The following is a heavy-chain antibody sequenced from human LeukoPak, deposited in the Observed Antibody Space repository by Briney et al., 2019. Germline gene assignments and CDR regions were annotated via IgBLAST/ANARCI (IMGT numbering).Heavy chain of an antibody. Sequence: LTGGSLRLSCAASGLTFSSHWMHWVRQAPGKGLVWVSRITNDGSSTTYADSVKGRFTISRDNSKNTLYLQMNSLRAEDTAVYYCARVPRRIELRARGYFDLWGRGTLVTVSS. V-gene: IGHV3-74*01. CDR3: ARVPRRIELRARGYFDL. D-gene: IGHD3-16*01. CDR2: ITNDGSST. J-gene: IGHJ2*01. CDR1: GLTFSSHW.